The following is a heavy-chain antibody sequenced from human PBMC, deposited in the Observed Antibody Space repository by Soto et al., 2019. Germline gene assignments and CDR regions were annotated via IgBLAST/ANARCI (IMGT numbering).Heavy chain of an antibody. V-gene: IGHV4-34*01. J-gene: IGHJ5*02. CDR2: INHSGST. Sequence: SETLSLTCAVYGGSFSGYYWSWIRQPPGKGLEWIGEINHSGSTNYNPSLKSRVTISVDTSKNQFSLKLSSVTAADTAVYYCARGRGITMVRGVIMKNWFDPWGQGTLVTVPS. D-gene: IGHD3-10*01. CDR1: GGSFSGYY. CDR3: ARGRGITMVRGVIMKNWFDP.